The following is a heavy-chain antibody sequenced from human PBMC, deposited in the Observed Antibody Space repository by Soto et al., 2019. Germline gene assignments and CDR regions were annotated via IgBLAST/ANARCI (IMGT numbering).Heavy chain of an antibody. D-gene: IGHD2-21*01. CDR2: IKRDGTVT. J-gene: IGHJ3*01. V-gene: IGHV3-7*04. CDR3: ARDLSPTGECFYDAFDV. Sequence: EVQLVESGGGLVQPGESLRLSCAASGFTFSAFWMTWLRQAPGKGLEWVANIKRDGTVTHYGDSVEGRCTLSRDNAQNSLFLQLNRLRPEDTAMYYCARDLSPTGECFYDAFDVWGQGTVVTVSS. CDR1: GFTFSAFW.